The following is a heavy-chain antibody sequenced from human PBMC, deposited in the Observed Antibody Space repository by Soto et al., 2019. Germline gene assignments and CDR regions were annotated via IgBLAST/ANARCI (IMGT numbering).Heavy chain of an antibody. V-gene: IGHV1-69*12. J-gene: IGHJ6*02. CDR1: GGTFSSYA. CDR2: IIPIFGTA. D-gene: IGHD1-26*01. Sequence: QVQLVQSGAEVKKPGSSVKVSCKASGGTFSSYAITWVRQAPGQGLEWMGGIIPIFGTANYAQKFQGRVTITADESTSTPYMELSSLRSEDTAVYYCASRASGNFGSYYYYGMDVWGQGTTVTVSS. CDR3: ASRASGNFGSYYYYGMDV.